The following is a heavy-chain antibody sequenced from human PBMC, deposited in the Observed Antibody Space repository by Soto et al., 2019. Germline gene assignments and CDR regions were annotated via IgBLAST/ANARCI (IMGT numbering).Heavy chain of an antibody. J-gene: IGHJ6*03. Sequence: QDQLVQSGVEVKKPGASVKVSCKASGYSFTNYGITWVRQAPGQGFEWMGWISAYNGNTKYAQKLQGRVTMTTDASTSTAYLELRSLTADDPAVYYCARDRGVDPPVAGNTHYFYYMDVWGTGTTVTVSS. CDR2: ISAYNGNT. V-gene: IGHV1-18*01. CDR1: GYSFTNYG. D-gene: IGHD6-19*01. CDR3: ARDRGVDPPVAGNTHYFYYMDV.